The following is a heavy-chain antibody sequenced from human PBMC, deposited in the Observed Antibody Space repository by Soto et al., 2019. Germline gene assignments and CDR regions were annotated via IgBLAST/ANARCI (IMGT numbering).Heavy chain of an antibody. Sequence: VGSLRLSCAAAGFTFSSYSMNWVRLAPGKGLEWISYISASTSTVYYADSVKGRFTISRDNAKNSLYLQMSSLRVEDTAVYYCARYASRFHFDYWARGTLVTVSS. J-gene: IGHJ4*02. V-gene: IGHV3-48*01. CDR2: ISASTSTV. CDR3: ARYASRFHFDY. D-gene: IGHD2-2*01. CDR1: GFTFSSYS.